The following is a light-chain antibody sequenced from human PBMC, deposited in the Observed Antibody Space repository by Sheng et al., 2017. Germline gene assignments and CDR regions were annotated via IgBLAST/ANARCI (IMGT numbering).Light chain of an antibody. CDR2: GNN. V-gene: IGLV1-40*01. J-gene: IGLJ3*02. Sequence: QSVLTQAPSVSGAPGQRVSISCTGSSSNIGAGYNVNWYQHLPGTAPKLLIYGNNNRPSGVPDRFSGSKSGTSASLAITGLQAEDEADYYCQSYDNSLSSTVFGGGTKLAVL. CDR3: QSYDNSLSSTV. CDR1: SSNIGAGYN.